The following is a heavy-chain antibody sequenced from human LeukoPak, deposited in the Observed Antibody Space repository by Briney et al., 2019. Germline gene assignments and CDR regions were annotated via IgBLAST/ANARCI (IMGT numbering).Heavy chain of an antibody. D-gene: IGHD3-10*01. CDR2: ISSSGSTI. V-gene: IGHV3-48*03. Sequence: GGSLRLSCAASGFTFSSYEMNWVRQAPGKGLEWVSYISSSGSTIYYADSVKGRFTISRDNAKNSLYLQMNSLRAEDTAVYYCARARSEVWFGEFLYYFDYWGQGTLVTVSS. CDR3: ARARSEVWFGEFLYYFDY. J-gene: IGHJ4*02. CDR1: GFTFSSYE.